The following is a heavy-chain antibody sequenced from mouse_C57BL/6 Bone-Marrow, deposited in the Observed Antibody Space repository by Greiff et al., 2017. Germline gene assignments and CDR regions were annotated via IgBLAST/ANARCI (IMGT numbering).Heavy chain of an antibody. CDR2: IHPNSGST. CDR3: ARIPSHYYGSSSFAY. J-gene: IGHJ3*01. D-gene: IGHD1-1*01. V-gene: IGHV1-64*01. CDR1: GYTFTSYW. Sequence: QVQLQQPGAELVKPGASVKLSCKASGYTFTSYWMHWVKQRPGQGLEWIGMIHPNSGSTNYNEKFKSKATLTVDKSSSTAYMQLSSLTSEDSAVYYCARIPSHYYGSSSFAYWGQGTLVTVSA.